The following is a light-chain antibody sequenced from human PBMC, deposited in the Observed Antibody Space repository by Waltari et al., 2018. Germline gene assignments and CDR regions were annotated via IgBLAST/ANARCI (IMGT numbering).Light chain of an antibody. J-gene: IGKJ3*01. V-gene: IGKV1-5*03. Sequence: DIQMTQSPSTLSASVGDRVTITCRASQSISNWLAWYQQKPEKAPKVLIYKASSLQSGVASRFSGSGSGTEFTLTISSLQPDDFATYYCQHYNSYSVTFGPGTKVDI. CDR1: QSISNW. CDR3: QHYNSYSVT. CDR2: KAS.